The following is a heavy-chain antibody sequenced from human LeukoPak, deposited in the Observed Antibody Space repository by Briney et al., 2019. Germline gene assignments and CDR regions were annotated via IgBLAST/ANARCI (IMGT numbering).Heavy chain of an antibody. CDR2: ISAYNGNT. CDR3: AREDPITPTPIVPFDP. D-gene: IGHD3-3*01. V-gene: IGHV1-18*01. CDR1: GYTFTSYG. J-gene: IGHJ5*02. Sequence: ASVKVSCKASGYTFTSYGISWVRQAPGQGLEWMGWISAYNGNTNYAQKLQGRVTMTTDTSTSTAYMELRSLRSDDTAVYYCAREDPITPTPIVPFDPWGQGTLVTVSS.